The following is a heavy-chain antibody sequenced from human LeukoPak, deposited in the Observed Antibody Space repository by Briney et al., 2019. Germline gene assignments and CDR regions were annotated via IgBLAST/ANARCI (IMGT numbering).Heavy chain of an antibody. D-gene: IGHD3-10*01. CDR2: INPNSGAT. V-gene: IGHV1-2*02. Sequence: SVKVSFKSSGSTFTGHDMHWVRQAPGQGLEWMGWINPNSGATNYAQTFQGRVTMTRDTSISTAHMELSRLTSDDTAVYYCARDGVVRGVIIYWGQGTLVTVSS. CDR3: ARDGVVRGVIIY. J-gene: IGHJ4*02. CDR1: GSTFTGHD.